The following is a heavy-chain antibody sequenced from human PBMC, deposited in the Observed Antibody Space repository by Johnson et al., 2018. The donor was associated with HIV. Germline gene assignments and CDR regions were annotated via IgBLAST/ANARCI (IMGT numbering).Heavy chain of an antibody. CDR2: IRYDGSNK. D-gene: IGHD1-1*01. J-gene: IGHJ3*02. CDR1: GFTFDDYG. CDR3: ARTDYGDWNDAYDAFDI. V-gene: IGHV3-30*02. Sequence: VQLVESGGGVVRPGGSVRLSCVVEGFTFDDYGIHRVRQAPGKGLEWVAFIRYDGSNKDYIDSVRGRFTISRDNSKNTLYLQMNSLKTEDTAVYYCARTDYGDWNDAYDAFDIWGQGTMVTVSS.